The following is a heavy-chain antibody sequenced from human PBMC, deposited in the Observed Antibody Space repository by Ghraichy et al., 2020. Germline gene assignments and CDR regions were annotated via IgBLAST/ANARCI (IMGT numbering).Heavy chain of an antibody. D-gene: IGHD4-17*01. J-gene: IGHJ5*02. CDR1: GYTFNTYG. V-gene: IGHV1-2*02. CDR3: ARRHGGSNGDYAP. Sequence: ASVKVSCKASGYTFNTYGITWVRQAPGQGLEWMGWINPKTGDTKYAQKFQGRVIMTRDTSVNTVYMQLRWLTSDDTAVYYCARRHGGSNGDYAPWGQGTLVTVSS. CDR2: INPKTGDT.